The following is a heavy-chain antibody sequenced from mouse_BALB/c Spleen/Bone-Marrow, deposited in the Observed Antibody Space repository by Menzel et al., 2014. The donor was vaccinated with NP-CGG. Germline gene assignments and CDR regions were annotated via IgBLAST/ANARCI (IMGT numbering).Heavy chain of an antibody. CDR3: ARGGSSYGWYFDV. CDR1: GFNIKDTY. CDR2: IDPANGNT. D-gene: IGHD1-1*01. J-gene: IGHJ1*01. Sequence: VTLKECGAELVKPGASVKLSCTASGFNIKDTYMHWVKQRPEQGLEWIGRIDPANGNTKYDPKFQGKATITADTSSNTAYLQLSSLTSEDTAVYYCARGGSSYGWYFDVWGAGTTVTVSS. V-gene: IGHV14-3*02.